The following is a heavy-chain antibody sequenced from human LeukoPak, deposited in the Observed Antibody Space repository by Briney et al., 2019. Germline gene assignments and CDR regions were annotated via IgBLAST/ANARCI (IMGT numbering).Heavy chain of an antibody. J-gene: IGHJ4*02. CDR1: GFTFGSYA. CDR2: ISDSGGTT. CDR3: AKEPTPGGAFYFDS. V-gene: IGHV3-23*01. Sequence: GGSLRLSCEASGFTFGSYAMSWVRQAPGKGLEWVSTISDSGGTTYFADSVKGRFTISRDNSKNTLYLQMNSLRAEDTALYYCAKEPTPGGAFYFDSWGQGTLVTVSS. D-gene: IGHD3-10*01.